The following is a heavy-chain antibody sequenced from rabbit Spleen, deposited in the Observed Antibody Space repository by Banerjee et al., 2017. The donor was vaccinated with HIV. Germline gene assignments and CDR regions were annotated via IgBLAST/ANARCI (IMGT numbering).Heavy chain of an antibody. CDR1: GFSFSSSY. V-gene: IGHV1S40*01. CDR3: ARSGRSHLWDWLDL. D-gene: IGHD8-1*01. J-gene: IGHJ5*01. Sequence: QSLEESGGGLVQPEGSLTLTCTASGFSFSSSYMCWVRQAPGKGLEWIGCIYAGSGSTYYASWAKGRFTISKTSSTTVTLQMTSLTAADTATYFCARSGRSHLWDWLDLWGPGTLVTVS. CDR2: IYAGSGST.